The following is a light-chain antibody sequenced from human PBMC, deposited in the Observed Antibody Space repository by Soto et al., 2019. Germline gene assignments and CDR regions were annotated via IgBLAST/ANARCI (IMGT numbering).Light chain of an antibody. Sequence: DIQLTQSPSFLSASVGDRVTITCLASQDVSRYLDWYQQKPGKAPNLRIYAASTLRSGVLSRFSGSVSETEFTLTTSSLQPEDFATYYCQQLNSYVFAFGPGTKVVIK. CDR3: QQLNSYVFA. J-gene: IGKJ3*01. V-gene: IGKV1-9*01. CDR2: AAS. CDR1: QDVSRY.